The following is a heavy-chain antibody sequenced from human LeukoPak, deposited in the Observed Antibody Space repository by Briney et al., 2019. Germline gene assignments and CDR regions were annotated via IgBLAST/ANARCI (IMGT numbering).Heavy chain of an antibody. V-gene: IGHV4-59*01. CDR1: GGSISSYY. Sequence: SETLSLTCTVSGGSISSYYWSWIRQPPGKGREGIGYIYYSGSTNYNPSLKSRVTISVDTSKNQFSLKLSSVTAADTAVYYCARVTGYCSGGSCYDWFDTWGQGTLVTVSS. J-gene: IGHJ5*02. CDR2: IYYSGST. D-gene: IGHD2-15*01. CDR3: ARVTGYCSGGSCYDWFDT.